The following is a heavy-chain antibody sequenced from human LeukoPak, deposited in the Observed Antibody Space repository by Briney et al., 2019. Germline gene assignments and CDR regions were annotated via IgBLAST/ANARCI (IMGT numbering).Heavy chain of an antibody. Sequence: GGSLRLSCAASGFTFSSYGMSWVRQAPGKGLEWVSAISGSGGSTYYADSVKGRFTISRDNSKNTLYLQMNSLRAEDTAVYYCAKDEYYDILTGSSFDYWGQGTLVTVSS. V-gene: IGHV3-23*01. CDR2: ISGSGGST. CDR1: GFTFSSYG. D-gene: IGHD3-9*01. J-gene: IGHJ4*02. CDR3: AKDEYYDILTGSSFDY.